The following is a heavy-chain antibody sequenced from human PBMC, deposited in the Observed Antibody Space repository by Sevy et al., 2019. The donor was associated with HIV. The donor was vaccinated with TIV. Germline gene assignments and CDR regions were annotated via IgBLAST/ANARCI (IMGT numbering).Heavy chain of an antibody. Sequence: GGSLRLSCVASGFTFNRCAIHRVRQAPGKGLEWVAVISSDGTNKYYADSVKGRFTISRDNSKNTLYLQMNSLRPEDGAVYYCAKDFHDGDWSYFGMDVWGQGTTVTVSS. J-gene: IGHJ6*02. CDR1: GFTFNRCA. D-gene: IGHD3-9*01. CDR2: ISSDGTNK. CDR3: AKDFHDGDWSYFGMDV. V-gene: IGHV3-30*04.